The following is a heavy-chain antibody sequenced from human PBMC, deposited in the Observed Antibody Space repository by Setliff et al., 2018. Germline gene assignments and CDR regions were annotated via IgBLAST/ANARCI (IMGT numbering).Heavy chain of an antibody. J-gene: IGHJ4*02. CDR2: ISNSGGGT. D-gene: IGHD3-3*01. V-gene: IGHV3-23*01. CDR3: VKDLASWSPDR. CDR1: GFTFSNYA. Sequence: GESLKISCAASGFTFSNYAMSWVRQAPGKGLEWVSAISNSGGGTYYADSVKGRFTISRANSQNTLFLQMNSLRVEDTAVYFCVKDLASWSPDRWGLGTLVTVSS.